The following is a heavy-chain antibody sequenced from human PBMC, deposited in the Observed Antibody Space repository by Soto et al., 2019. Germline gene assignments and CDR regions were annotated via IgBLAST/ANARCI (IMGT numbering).Heavy chain of an antibody. CDR2: FNPILSFS. CDR3: ATRFGSGSRAFDY. V-gene: IGHV1-69*02. J-gene: IGHJ4*02. Sequence: QVQLVQSGAEVKKPGSSVKVSCNWVRQAPGLGLEWMGRFNPILSFSNSALKFQGRVTLTADKSTSTAYMVLSSLRSDDTAIYYCATRFGSGSRAFDYWGQGALVTVSS. D-gene: IGHD3-10*01.